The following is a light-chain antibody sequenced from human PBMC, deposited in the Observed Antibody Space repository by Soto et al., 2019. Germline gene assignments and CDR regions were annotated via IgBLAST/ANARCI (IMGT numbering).Light chain of an antibody. CDR2: DAS. CDR1: QSVSNY. Sequence: DIVLTQSPATLSLSPGERATLSCRASQSVSNYLAWYQQKPGQAPRLLIYDASNRATGIPARFSGSGSGTDFTLTISSLEPEDLAVYYCQQRSNWPSFGPGTKVDIK. CDR3: QQRSNWPS. J-gene: IGKJ3*01. V-gene: IGKV3-11*01.